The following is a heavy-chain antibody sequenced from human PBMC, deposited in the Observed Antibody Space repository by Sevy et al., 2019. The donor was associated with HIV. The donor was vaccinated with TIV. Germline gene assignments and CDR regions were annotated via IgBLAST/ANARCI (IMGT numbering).Heavy chain of an antibody. CDR1: GFTFSSYA. J-gene: IGHJ4*02. Sequence: GGSLRLSCAASGFTFSSYAMHWVRQAPGKGLKWVALISYDGSNKYYADSVKGRFTISRDNSKSTLYLQMNSLRAEDTAVYYCARDGDYYDSSGYAGTFDYWGQGTLVTVSS. CDR3: ARDGDYYDSSGYAGTFDY. CDR2: ISYDGSNK. V-gene: IGHV3-30*14. D-gene: IGHD3-22*01.